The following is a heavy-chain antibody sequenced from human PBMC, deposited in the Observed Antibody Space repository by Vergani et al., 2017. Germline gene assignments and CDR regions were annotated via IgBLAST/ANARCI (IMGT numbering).Heavy chain of an antibody. Sequence: QVQLVESGGGVVQPGGSLRLSCAASGFAFSNYGMHWVRQAPGKGLEWVAFIRYDGTNKYYSDSVTGRFTISRDNSKSTLYLQMNSLRAEDTAVYYCASGSYYYDSSGYPVFDAFDIWGQGTMVTVSS. D-gene: IGHD3-22*01. CDR2: IRYDGTNK. CDR3: ASGSYYYDSSGYPVFDAFDI. CDR1: GFAFSNYG. V-gene: IGHV3-30*02. J-gene: IGHJ3*02.